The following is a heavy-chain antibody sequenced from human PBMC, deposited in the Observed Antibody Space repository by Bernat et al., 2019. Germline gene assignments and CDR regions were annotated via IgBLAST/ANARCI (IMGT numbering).Heavy chain of an antibody. CDR3: ARVNYYGSGTPF. CDR2: MYYSGNT. J-gene: IGHJ4*02. D-gene: IGHD3-10*01. V-gene: IGHV4-38-2*01. CDR1: GYSTSSGFS. Sequence: QVQLQESGPGLVKPSETLSLTYAVSGYSTSSGFSWGWIRQPPGKGLEWIGSMYYSGNTYYNPSLKSRVTISIDTSKNQFSLKLTSMTAADTAMYYCARVNYYGSGTPFWGQGTLVTVSS.